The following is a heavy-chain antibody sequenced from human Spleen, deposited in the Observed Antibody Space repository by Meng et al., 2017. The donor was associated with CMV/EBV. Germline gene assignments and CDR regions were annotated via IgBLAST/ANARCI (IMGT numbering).Heavy chain of an antibody. CDR2: IYYSGST. J-gene: IGHJ5*02. CDR1: GVSFSGYY. D-gene: IGHD5-18*01. Sequence: QVQLQQWGAGLLKPSGTLSLTSAVYGVSFSGYYWSWIRQPPGKGLEWIGYIYYSGSTYYNPSLKSRVTISVDTSKNQFSLKLSSVTAADTAVYYCASYIIDTAMRTWFDPWDQGTLVTVSS. V-gene: IGHV4-34*01. CDR3: ASYIIDTAMRTWFDP.